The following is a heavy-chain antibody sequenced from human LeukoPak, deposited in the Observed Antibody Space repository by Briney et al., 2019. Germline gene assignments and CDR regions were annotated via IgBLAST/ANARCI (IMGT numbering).Heavy chain of an antibody. J-gene: IGHJ4*02. CDR2: VYPGDSDT. V-gene: IGHV5-51*01. CDR1: EYNFTNYW. Sequence: GEPLKISSQGPEYNFTNYWIAWFRQIPGKGLEWMGIVYPGDSDTRAHPSFEGQVSISADKSITPAYMRWNNLKASDTAMYFCARLTSGWPYFDYWGQGTLVTVSS. CDR3: ARLTSGWPYFDY. D-gene: IGHD6-19*01.